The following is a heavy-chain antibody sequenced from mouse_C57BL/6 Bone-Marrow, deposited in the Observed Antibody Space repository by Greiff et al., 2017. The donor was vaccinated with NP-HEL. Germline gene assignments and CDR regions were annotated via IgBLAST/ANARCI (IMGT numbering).Heavy chain of an antibody. CDR3: ARQRYGSSWGYFDY. CDR1: GFTFSDYG. V-gene: IGHV5-15*01. D-gene: IGHD1-1*01. J-gene: IGHJ2*01. CDR2: ISNLAYSI. Sequence: EVKLVESGGGLVQPGGSLKLSCAASGFTFSDYGMAWVRQAPRKGPEWVAFISNLAYSIYYADTVTGRFTMSRENAKNTLYLEMSSLRSEDTAMYYCARQRYGSSWGYFDYWGQGTTLTVSS.